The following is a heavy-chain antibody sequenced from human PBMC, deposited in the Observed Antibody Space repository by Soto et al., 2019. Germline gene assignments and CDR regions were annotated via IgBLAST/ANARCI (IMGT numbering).Heavy chain of an antibody. J-gene: IGHJ4*02. D-gene: IGHD2-21*02. V-gene: IGHV3-7*01. CDR1: GFTFSSYW. CDR2: IKQDGSEK. CDR3: PSKWASVSALDYFDH. Sequence: GGSLRLSCAASGFTFSSYWMSWVRQAPGKGLEWVANIKQDGSEKYYVDSVKGRFTISRDNAKNSLYLQMNSLRAEDTAVYYCPSKWASVSALDYFDHWGQGTLVTVSS.